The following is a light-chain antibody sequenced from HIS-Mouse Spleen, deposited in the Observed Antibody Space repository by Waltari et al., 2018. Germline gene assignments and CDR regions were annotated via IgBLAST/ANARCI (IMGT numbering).Light chain of an antibody. V-gene: IGKV3-20*01. CDR1: QSVSSSY. CDR3: QQYGISPPYT. CDR2: GAS. J-gene: IGKJ2*01. Sequence: ERVFPQSPGTVSLSRGERATLSCRASQSVSSSYLAWYQHKPGQATKLLIYGASSRATVPPDRFSGSGSGTDFTLTISRLAPEDFAVYYCQQYGISPPYTFGQGTKLEIK.